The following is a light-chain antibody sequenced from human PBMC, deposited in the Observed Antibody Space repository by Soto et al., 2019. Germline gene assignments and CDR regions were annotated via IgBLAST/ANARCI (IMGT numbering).Light chain of an antibody. CDR1: TGAVTNGHY. CDR2: DTT. V-gene: IGLV7-46*01. CDR3: LLSYNGPYV. J-gene: IGLJ1*01. Sequence: AVVPQEPSLTVSPGGTVTLTCGSSTGAVTNGHYPYWFQQKPGQAPRTLIYDTTNRHSWTPARFSGSLLGGKADLTLSGAPPDHEDQSYCLLSYNGPYVFGTGTKVTVL.